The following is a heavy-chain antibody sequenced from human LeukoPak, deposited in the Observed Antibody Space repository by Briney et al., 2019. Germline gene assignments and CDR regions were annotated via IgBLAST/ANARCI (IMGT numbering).Heavy chain of an antibody. CDR3: ARARDGYKKGGFDY. V-gene: IGHV3-7*03. J-gene: IGHJ4*02. CDR2: IKQDGSVK. D-gene: IGHD5-24*01. Sequence: GGSLRLSCAASGFSFSGYWMSWARQTPGKGLEWVANIKQDGSVKNSVDSMKGRFTISRDNTKNSLYLEMNSLKAEDAAVYYCARARDGYKKGGFDYWGQGTLVTVSS. CDR1: GFSFSGYW.